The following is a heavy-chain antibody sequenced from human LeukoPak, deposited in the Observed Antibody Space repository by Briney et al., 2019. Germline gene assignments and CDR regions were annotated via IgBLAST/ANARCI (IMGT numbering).Heavy chain of an antibody. CDR1: GYTLTELS. CDR2: FDPEDGET. V-gene: IGHV1-24*01. Sequence: ASVKVSCKVSGYTLTELSMHWVRQAPGKGLEWMGGFDPEDGETIYAQKFQGRVTMTEDTSTDTAYMELRSLRSDDTAVYYCVRAGRYSSSWYFDYWGQGTLVTVSS. J-gene: IGHJ4*02. D-gene: IGHD6-13*01. CDR3: VRAGRYSSSWYFDY.